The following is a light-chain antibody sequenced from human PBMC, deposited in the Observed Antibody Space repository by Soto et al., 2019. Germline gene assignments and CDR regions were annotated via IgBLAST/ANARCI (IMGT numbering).Light chain of an antibody. V-gene: IGKV3-20*01. CDR2: GAS. Sequence: EIVLTQSPGTLSLSPGERATLSCRASQSVSSSYLAWYQQKPGQAPRLLIYGASSRATGIPDRFSGSGSGTDFTLTISRLEPEDFAVYYCLQYGSSPRTFGQGTRWIS. J-gene: IGKJ1*01. CDR1: QSVSSSY. CDR3: LQYGSSPRT.